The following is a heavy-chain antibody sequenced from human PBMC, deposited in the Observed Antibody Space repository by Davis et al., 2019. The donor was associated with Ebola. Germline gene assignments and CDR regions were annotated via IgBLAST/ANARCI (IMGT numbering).Heavy chain of an antibody. CDR1: GFTVSSNY. D-gene: IGHD3-10*01. V-gene: IGHV3-66*02. CDR3: ARGEEYYGSGSYYWDY. CDR2: IYSGGST. Sequence: GESLKISCAASGFTVSSNYMSWVRQAPGKGLEWVSVIYSGGSTYYADSVKGRFTISRDNSKNTLYLQMNSLRAEDTAVYYCARGEEYYGSGSYYWDYWGQGTLVTVSS. J-gene: IGHJ4*02.